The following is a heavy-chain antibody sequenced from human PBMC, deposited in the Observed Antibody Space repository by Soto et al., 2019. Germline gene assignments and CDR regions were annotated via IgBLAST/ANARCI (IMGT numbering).Heavy chain of an antibody. J-gene: IGHJ4*02. CDR3: ARDVRGGYSYGHIFDY. Sequence: GGSLRLSCAASGFTFSSYAMHWVRQAPGKGLEWVAVISYDGSNKYYADSVKGRFTISRDNSKNTLYLQMNSLRAENTAVYYCARDVRGGYSYGHIFDYWGQGTLVTVSS. CDR2: ISYDGSNK. D-gene: IGHD5-18*01. V-gene: IGHV3-30-3*01. CDR1: GFTFSSYA.